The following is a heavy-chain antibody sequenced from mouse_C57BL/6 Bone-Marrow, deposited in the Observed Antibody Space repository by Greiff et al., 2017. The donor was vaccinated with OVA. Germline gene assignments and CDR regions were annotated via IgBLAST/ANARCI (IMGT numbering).Heavy chain of an antibody. CDR3: ARQIYYGSSYPGFAY. Sequence: EVKLMESGPVLVKPGASVKMSCKASGYTFTDYYMNWVKQSHGKSLEWIGVINPYNGGTSYNQKFKGKATLTVDKSSSTAYMELNSLTSEDSAVYYCARQIYYGSSYPGFAYWGQGTLVTVSA. D-gene: IGHD1-1*01. J-gene: IGHJ3*01. CDR1: GYTFTDYY. V-gene: IGHV1-19*01. CDR2: INPYNGGT.